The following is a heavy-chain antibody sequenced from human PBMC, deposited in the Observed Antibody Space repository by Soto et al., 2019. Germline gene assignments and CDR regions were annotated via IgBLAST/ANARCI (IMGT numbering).Heavy chain of an antibody. CDR1: GYNFATHW. V-gene: IGHV5-51*01. J-gene: IGHJ6*02. CDR2: ISPGDAET. D-gene: IGHD5-12*01. Sequence: GESLKISCQGSGYNFATHWIGWVRHKAGKGLEWMGIISPGDAETRYSPSFQGHITISADKSISIAYLRWGSLKASDTGMYYCATPGGFGMDVWGQGTTVTVSS. CDR3: ATPGGFGMDV.